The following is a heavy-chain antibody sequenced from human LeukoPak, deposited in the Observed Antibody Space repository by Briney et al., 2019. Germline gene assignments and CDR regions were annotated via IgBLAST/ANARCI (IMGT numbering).Heavy chain of an antibody. V-gene: IGHV3-9*01. CDR1: GFTFDDYA. J-gene: IGHJ4*02. CDR3: ARDPSKGGYLDY. Sequence: GGSLRPSCAASGFTFDDYAMHWVRQAPGKGLEWVSGISWNSGSIGYADSVKGRFTISRDNAKNSLYLQMNSLRAEDTAVYYCARDPSKGGYLDYWGQGTLVTVSS. CDR2: ISWNSGSI. D-gene: IGHD2-15*01.